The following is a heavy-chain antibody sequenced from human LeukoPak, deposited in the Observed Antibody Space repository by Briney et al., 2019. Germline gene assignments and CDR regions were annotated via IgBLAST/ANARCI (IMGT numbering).Heavy chain of an antibody. CDR2: IYYSGST. D-gene: IGHD4-17*01. CDR3: ARDDYGDTTLKERWFDP. Sequence: SETLSLTCTVSGGSISSGGYYWSWIRQHPGKGLEWIGYIYYSGSTYYNPSLKSRVTISVDTSKNQFSLKLSSVTAADTAVYYCARDDYGDTTLKERWFDPWGQGTLVTVSS. V-gene: IGHV4-31*03. J-gene: IGHJ5*02. CDR1: GGSISSGGYY.